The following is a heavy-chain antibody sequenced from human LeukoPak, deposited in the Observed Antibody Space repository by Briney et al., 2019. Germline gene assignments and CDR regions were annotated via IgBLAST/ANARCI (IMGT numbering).Heavy chain of an antibody. Sequence: GGSLRLSCAASGFPFNNYWMSWVRQAPGKGLEWVANINQDGSTKYYVDSVKGRLTTSRDNAKNSLYLQINGLRAEDTAVYYCARIGYSSSSTDYWGQGTLVTVSS. CDR2: INQDGSTK. V-gene: IGHV3-7*01. D-gene: IGHD6-6*01. CDR3: ARIGYSSSSTDY. J-gene: IGHJ4*02. CDR1: GFPFNNYW.